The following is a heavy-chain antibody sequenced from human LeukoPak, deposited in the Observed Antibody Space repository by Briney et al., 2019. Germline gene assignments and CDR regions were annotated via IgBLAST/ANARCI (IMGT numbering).Heavy chain of an antibody. CDR2: ISDTGGTI. CDR3: ARFRDGEEMIVVATPFDY. V-gene: IGHV3-48*03. J-gene: IGHJ4*02. D-gene: IGHD3-22*01. Sequence: GGSLRLSCTASGFTFSSHQMDWARQAPGKGLECISYISDTGGTITYADSVKGRFTISRDNAKNSLYLQMNSLRAEDTAVYYCARFRDGEEMIVVATPFDYWGQGTLVTVSS. CDR1: GFTFSSHQ.